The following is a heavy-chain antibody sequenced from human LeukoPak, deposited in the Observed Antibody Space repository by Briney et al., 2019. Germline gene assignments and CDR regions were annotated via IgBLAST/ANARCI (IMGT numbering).Heavy chain of an antibody. CDR2: IYYSGST. CDR1: GGSTSSYY. Sequence: ASETLSLTCTVSGGSTSSYYWSWIRQPPGKGLEWIGYIYYSGSTNYNPSLKSRVTISVDTSKNQFSLKLSSVAAADTAVYYCARGLFHSYYYGSGSYSKGFDYWGQGTLVTVSS. V-gene: IGHV4-59*01. J-gene: IGHJ4*02. CDR3: ARGLFHSYYYGSGSYSKGFDY. D-gene: IGHD3-10*01.